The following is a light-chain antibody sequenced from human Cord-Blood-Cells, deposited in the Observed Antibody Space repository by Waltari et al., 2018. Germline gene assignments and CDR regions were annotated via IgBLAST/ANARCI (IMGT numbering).Light chain of an antibody. V-gene: IGLV2-14*01. Sequence: QSALTQPASVSGSPGQSIPISCTGTSSDVGCYNSAPWYQQHPGKAPKLMIYEVSNRPSGVSNRFSGSKSGNTASLTISGLQAEDEADYYCSSYTSSSTPYVFGTGTKVTVL. J-gene: IGLJ1*01. CDR1: SSDVGCYNS. CDR2: EVS. CDR3: SSYTSSSTPYV.